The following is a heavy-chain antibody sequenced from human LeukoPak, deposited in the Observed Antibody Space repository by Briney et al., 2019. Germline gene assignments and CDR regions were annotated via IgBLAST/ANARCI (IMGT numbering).Heavy chain of an antibody. V-gene: IGHV3-7*01. CDR3: VRDRGYSTFDY. D-gene: IGHD4-23*01. Sequence: GGSLRLSCAGSGFLFSNYWMAWVRQAPGKGLEWVANMKEDGGEINYVDSVKGRFTISRDNAKNSLDLQMNSLRVDDTAVYYCVRDRGYSTFDYWGQETLVIVSS. CDR2: MKEDGGEI. J-gene: IGHJ4*02. CDR1: GFLFSNYW.